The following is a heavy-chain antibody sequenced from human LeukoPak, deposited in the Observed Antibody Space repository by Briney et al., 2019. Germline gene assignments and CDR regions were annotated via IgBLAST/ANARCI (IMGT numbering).Heavy chain of an antibody. V-gene: IGHV3-74*01. CDR3: ARDVSYYYDSSGYFY. D-gene: IGHD3-22*01. CDR1: GFTFSSYW. J-gene: IGHJ4*02. CDR2: INSDGSST. Sequence: GGSLRLSCAASGFTFSSYWMHWVRQAPGKGLVWVSRINSDGSSTSYADSVKGRFTISRDNAKNTLYPQMNSLRAEDTAVYYCARDVSYYYDSSGYFYWGQGTLVTVSS.